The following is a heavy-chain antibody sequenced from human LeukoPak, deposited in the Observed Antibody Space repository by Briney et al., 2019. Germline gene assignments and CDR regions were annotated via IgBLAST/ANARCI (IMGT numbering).Heavy chain of an antibody. J-gene: IGHJ4*02. D-gene: IGHD3-9*01. Sequence: ASVKVSCKASGYTFTSYDINWVRQATGQGLEWMGIINPSGGSTSYAQKFQGRVTMTRDMSTSTVYMELSSLRSEDTAVYYCARDPSLRLVNHFDYWGLGTLVTVSS. V-gene: IGHV1-46*01. CDR1: GYTFTSYD. CDR3: ARDPSLRLVNHFDY. CDR2: INPSGGST.